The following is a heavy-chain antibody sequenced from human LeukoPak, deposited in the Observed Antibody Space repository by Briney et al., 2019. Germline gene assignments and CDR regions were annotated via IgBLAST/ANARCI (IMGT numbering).Heavy chain of an antibody. CDR1: GFTFSSYG. D-gene: IGHD3-3*01. J-gene: IGHJ4*02. CDR2: IWYDGSSK. V-gene: IGHV3-30*19. Sequence: SGGSLRLSCAASGFTFSSYGMHWVRQAPGKGLEWVAVIWYDGSSKYYADSVKGRLTISRDNSKKTLYLQMNNLRPEDTAVYYCARGEWQWSDYWGQGTLVTVSS. CDR3: ARGEWQWSDY.